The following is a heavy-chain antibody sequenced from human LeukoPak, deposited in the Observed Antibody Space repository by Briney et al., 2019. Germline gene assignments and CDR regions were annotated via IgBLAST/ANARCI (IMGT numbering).Heavy chain of an antibody. CDR3: ARVRVGATSNGDYYYYGMDV. D-gene: IGHD1-26*01. CDR1: GYTFTSYG. Sequence: ASVKVSCKASGYTFTSYGISRVRQAPGQGLEWMGWISAYSGNTNYAQKLQGRVTMTTDTSTSTAYMELRSLRSDDTAVYYCARVRVGATSNGDYYYYGMDVWGQGTTVTVSS. CDR2: ISAYSGNT. J-gene: IGHJ6*02. V-gene: IGHV1-18*01.